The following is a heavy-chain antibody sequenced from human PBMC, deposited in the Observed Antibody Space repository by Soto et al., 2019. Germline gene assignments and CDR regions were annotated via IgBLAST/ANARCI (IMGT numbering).Heavy chain of an antibody. D-gene: IGHD2-2*01. CDR2: IYSGGTT. J-gene: IGHJ5*02. Sequence: EMQLVESGGGLVQPGGSLRLSCAASGFTVSSNFMSWVRQAPGKGLEWVSVIYSGGTTYYADSVKGRFTISRDNSKNTLSLQMTSLRVEDTAMYYCARQTITRWFDPWGQGSLVTVSS. CDR1: GFTVSSNF. CDR3: ARQTITRWFDP. V-gene: IGHV3-66*04.